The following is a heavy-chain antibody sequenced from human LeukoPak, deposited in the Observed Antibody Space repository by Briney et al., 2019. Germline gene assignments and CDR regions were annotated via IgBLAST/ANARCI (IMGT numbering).Heavy chain of an antibody. Sequence: PSETLSLTCAVYGGSFSGYYWSWIRQPPGKGLEWIGEINHSGSTNYNPSLKRRVTISVDTSKNQFSLKLRSVTAADTAVYYCARARGYYDSSGYLDWGQGTLVTVSS. CDR3: ARARGYYDSSGYLD. D-gene: IGHD3-22*01. CDR2: INHSGST. CDR1: GGSFSGYY. J-gene: IGHJ4*02. V-gene: IGHV4-34*01.